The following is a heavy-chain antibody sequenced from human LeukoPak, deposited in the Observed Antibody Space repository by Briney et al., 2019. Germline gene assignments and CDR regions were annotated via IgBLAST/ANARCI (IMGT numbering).Heavy chain of an antibody. V-gene: IGHV3-7*03. J-gene: IGHJ4*02. CDR3: ATKLPADGRGFDY. CDR1: GFTFSNYW. D-gene: IGHD5-24*01. CDR2: IKQDGSEK. Sequence: GGSLRLSCAASGFTFSNYWMSWVRQAPGKGLEWVANIKQDGSEKYYVDSVKGRFTISRDSAKNSLFLQMNGLRAEDTAVYYCATKLPADGRGFDYWGQGTLVTVSS.